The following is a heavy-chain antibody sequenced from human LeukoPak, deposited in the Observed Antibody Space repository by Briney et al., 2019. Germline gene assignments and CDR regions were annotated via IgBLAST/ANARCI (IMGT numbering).Heavy chain of an antibody. V-gene: IGHV1-69*04. Sequence: GASVKVSCKASGGTFSSYAISWVRQAPGQGLEWMGRIIPILDIANYAQKFQGRVTMTEDTSTDTAYMELSSLRSEDTAVYYCAFNSGGSTFDYWGQGTLVTVSS. J-gene: IGHJ4*02. D-gene: IGHD3-10*01. CDR3: AFNSGGSTFDY. CDR1: GGTFSSYA. CDR2: IIPILDIA.